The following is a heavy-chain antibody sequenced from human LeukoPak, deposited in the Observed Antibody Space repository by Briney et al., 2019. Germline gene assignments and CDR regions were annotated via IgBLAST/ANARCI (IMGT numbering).Heavy chain of an antibody. Sequence: SETLSLTCTVSGGSISSGSYYWSWIRQPPGKGLEWIGYIYYSGSTNYNPSLKSRVTISVDTSKNQFSLKLSSVTAADTAVYYCARGSGYCGGDCYSSYYYYMDVWGKGTTVTVSS. CDR1: GGSISSGSYY. D-gene: IGHD2-21*02. CDR3: ARGSGYCGGDCYSSYYYYMDV. CDR2: IYYSGST. V-gene: IGHV4-61*01. J-gene: IGHJ6*03.